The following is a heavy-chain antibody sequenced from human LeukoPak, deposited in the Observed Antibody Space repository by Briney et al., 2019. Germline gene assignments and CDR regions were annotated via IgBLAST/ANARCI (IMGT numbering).Heavy chain of an antibody. CDR2: IGGSSDFT. V-gene: IGHV3-23*01. Sequence: PGGSLRLSCAASGFTFTTYAMSWVRQAPGKGLEWVSAIGGSSDFTYYAKYVKGRFTISRDNSKNTLYLQMNSLRAEDTAVYYCARGAMAGPFDYWGQGTLVIVSS. CDR3: ARGAMAGPFDY. D-gene: IGHD5-18*01. CDR1: GFTFTTYA. J-gene: IGHJ4*02.